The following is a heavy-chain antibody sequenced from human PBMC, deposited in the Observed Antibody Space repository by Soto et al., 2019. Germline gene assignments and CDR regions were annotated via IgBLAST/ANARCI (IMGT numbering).Heavy chain of an antibody. V-gene: IGHV3-23*01. CDR1: GFTFSSYA. Sequence: EVQLLESGGGLVQPGGSLRLSCAASGFTFSSYAMSWVRQAPGKGLEWVSSISGSGGGRDYADSVKGRFTISRDNSKKTLYLEINSLRAEDTAVYYCATGVVRYCSSTSCFGVFDYWGQGTLVTVSS. D-gene: IGHD2-2*01. CDR2: ISGSGGGR. J-gene: IGHJ4*02. CDR3: ATGVVRYCSSTSCFGVFDY.